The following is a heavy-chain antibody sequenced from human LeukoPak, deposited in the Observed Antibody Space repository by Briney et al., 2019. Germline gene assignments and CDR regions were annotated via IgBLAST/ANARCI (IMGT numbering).Heavy chain of an antibody. CDR2: IKQDGSEK. J-gene: IGHJ4*02. V-gene: IGHV3-7*04. CDR3: ARGGNGFDY. Sequence: GGSLRLSCAASGFTVSSNYMSWVRQAPGQGLEWAANIKQDGSEKYYVDSVKGRFTISRDNAKNSLYLQMNSLRAEDTAVYYCARGGNGFDYWGQGTLVTVSS. CDR1: GFTVSSNY.